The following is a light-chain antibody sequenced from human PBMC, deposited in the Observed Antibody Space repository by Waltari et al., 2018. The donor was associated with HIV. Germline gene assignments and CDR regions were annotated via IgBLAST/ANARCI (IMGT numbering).Light chain of an antibody. CDR3: QQFSRYPIT. CDR1: QGIRSA. V-gene: IGKV1-13*02. Sequence: AIQLTQSPSSLSASIGDRVTITCRASQGIRSALVLYQQKPGKSPKLLIYDASKLESGVPSTFSGNGSGTDFTLTISSLQPEDFATYYCQQFSRYPITFGQGTRLEIK. CDR2: DAS. J-gene: IGKJ5*01.